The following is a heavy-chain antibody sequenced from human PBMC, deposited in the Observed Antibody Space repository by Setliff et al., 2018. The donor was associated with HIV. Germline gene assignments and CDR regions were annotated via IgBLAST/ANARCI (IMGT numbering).Heavy chain of an antibody. CDR1: GGSISTYY. J-gene: IGHJ6*03. Sequence: PSETLSLTCTVSGGSISTYYWSWIRQHPGKGLEWIGYICCSGSTFYNPSLQSRITISVDTSKNHFSLKLTSVSAADTAVYYCAGGLKAEYYYYYYMDVWGKGTTVTVSS. CDR3: AGGLKAEYYYYYYMDV. CDR2: ICCSGST. V-gene: IGHV4-59*06.